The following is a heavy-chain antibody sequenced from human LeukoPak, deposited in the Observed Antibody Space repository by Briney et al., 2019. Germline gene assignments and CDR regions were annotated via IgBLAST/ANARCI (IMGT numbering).Heavy chain of an antibody. V-gene: IGHV1-3*01. CDR1: GYTFTSYG. CDR3: TRSDIVVVPAAIPFDY. CDR2: INAGNGNT. D-gene: IGHD2-2*02. Sequence: ASVKVSCKASGYTFTSYGISWVRQAPGQRLEWMGWINAGNGNTKYSQKFQGRVTITRDTSASTAYMELSSLRSEDTAVYYCTRSDIVVVPAAIPFDYWGQGTLVTVSS. J-gene: IGHJ4*02.